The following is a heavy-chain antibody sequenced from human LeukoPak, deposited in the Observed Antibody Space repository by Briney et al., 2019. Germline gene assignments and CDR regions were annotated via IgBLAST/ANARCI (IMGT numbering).Heavy chain of an antibody. CDR2: IYPGDSDT. V-gene: IGHV5-51*01. CDR1: GYSFTSYW. D-gene: IGHD3-9*01. J-gene: IGHJ5*02. CDR3: ARWGILTGYYTNWFDP. Sequence: GESLKISCKGSGYSFTSYWIGWVRQMPGKGLEWMGIIYPGDSDTRYSPSFQGQVTISADKSISTAYLQWSSLKASDTAMYYCARWGILTGYYTNWFDPWGQGTLVTVSS.